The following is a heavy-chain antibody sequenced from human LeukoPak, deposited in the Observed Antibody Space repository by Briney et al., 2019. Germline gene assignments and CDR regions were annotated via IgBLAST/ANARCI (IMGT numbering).Heavy chain of an antibody. CDR3: ARDSITYSSGWRGYYFDY. D-gene: IGHD6-19*01. CDR2: IYTSGST. J-gene: IGHJ4*02. Sequence: NPSETLSLTCTVSGGSISSYYWSWIRQPAGRGLEWIGRIYTSGSTNYNPSLKSRVTMSVDTSKNQFSLKLSSVTAADTAVYYCARDSITYSSGWRGYYFDYWGQGTLVTVSS. CDR1: GGSISSYY. V-gene: IGHV4-4*07.